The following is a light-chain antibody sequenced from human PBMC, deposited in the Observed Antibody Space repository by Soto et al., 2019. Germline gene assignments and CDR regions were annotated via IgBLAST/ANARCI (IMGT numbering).Light chain of an antibody. CDR2: STS. Sequence: GVKMSAGTVSLSRGERATLSCRASERIYSAYLGWYQQKPGQAPRLLIYSTSTRATGIPDRFSGSGSGTDFTLTISKLEPGDFAVYYCQQYGGSSWPFGQVTKVAIK. V-gene: IGKV3-20*01. CDR3: QQYGGSSWP. CDR1: ERIYSAY. J-gene: IGKJ1*01.